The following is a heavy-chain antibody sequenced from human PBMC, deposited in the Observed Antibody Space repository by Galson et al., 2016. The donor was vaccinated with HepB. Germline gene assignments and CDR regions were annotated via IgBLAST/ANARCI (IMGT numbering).Heavy chain of an antibody. V-gene: IGHV3-7*01. Sequence: SLRLSCAASGFTFRSYWMSWVRQALGKGLEWVAHINQDGSEKYYVDSVKGRFTISRDNGKNSLYLQMSSLRVEDAGVYYCARRLDTQRRIAGWGWGMDVWGQGTTVTVS. CDR3: ARRLDTQRRIAGWGWGMDV. J-gene: IGHJ6*02. CDR1: GFTFRSYW. CDR2: INQDGSEK. D-gene: IGHD6-19*01.